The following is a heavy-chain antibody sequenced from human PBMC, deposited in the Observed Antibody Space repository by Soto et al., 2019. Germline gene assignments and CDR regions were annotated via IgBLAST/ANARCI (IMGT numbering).Heavy chain of an antibody. CDR2: IYSGGGT. Sequence: GGSLRLSCAASGLTVSSNYMSWVRQAPGKGLEWVSIIYSGGGTYYADSVRGRFTISRDNSKNTLYLQMNNLRAEDTALYYRARDRGSSWFDPWGQGTLVTVSS. CDR3: ARDRGSSWFDP. D-gene: IGHD6-13*01. V-gene: IGHV3-53*01. CDR1: GLTVSSNY. J-gene: IGHJ5*02.